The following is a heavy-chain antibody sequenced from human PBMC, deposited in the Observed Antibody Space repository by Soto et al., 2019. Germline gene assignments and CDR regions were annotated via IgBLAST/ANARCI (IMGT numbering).Heavy chain of an antibody. CDR2: FDPEDGET. D-gene: IGHD5-18*01. CDR1: GYTFTSYY. J-gene: IGHJ4*02. V-gene: IGHV1-24*01. Sequence: ASVKVSCKASGYTFTSYYMHWVRQAPGKGLEWMGGFDPEDGETIYAQKFQGRVTMTEDTSTDTAYMELSSLRSEDTAVYYCATERPLQSDTAMVSFDYWGQGTLVTVSS. CDR3: ATERPLQSDTAMVSFDY.